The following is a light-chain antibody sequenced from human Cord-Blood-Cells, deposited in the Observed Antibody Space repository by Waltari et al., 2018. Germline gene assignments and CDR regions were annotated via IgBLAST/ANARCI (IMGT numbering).Light chain of an antibody. J-gene: IGLJ2*01. Sequence: QSALTQPASVSGSPGQSIPISCTGTRSAVGSYNLFSCYQQNTGKAPKLMIYEGSKRPSGFSNRFSGSKSGNTASLTISGLQAEDDADYYCCSYAGSSTFVVFGGGTKLTVL. CDR2: EGS. CDR1: RSAVGSYNL. V-gene: IGLV2-23*03. CDR3: CSYAGSSTFVV.